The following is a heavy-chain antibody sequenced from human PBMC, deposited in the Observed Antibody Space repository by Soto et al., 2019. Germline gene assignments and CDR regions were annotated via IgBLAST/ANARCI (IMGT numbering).Heavy chain of an antibody. CDR1: GFTFNIYG. CDR2: ISYDGSNQ. V-gene: IGHV3-30*18. CDR3: AKDQASWQGSFDS. J-gene: IGHJ4*02. Sequence: VKLVESGGGVVQPGGSLRLSCAASGFTFNIYGMHWVRQAPDKGLERLAIISYDGSNQYYADSVKGRFTISRDNSKNTLFLQMNSLRSDDTAVYYCAKDQASWQGSFDSRGQGPLVTVSS.